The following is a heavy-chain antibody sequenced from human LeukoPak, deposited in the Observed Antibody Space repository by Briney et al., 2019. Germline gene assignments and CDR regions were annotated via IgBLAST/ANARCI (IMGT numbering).Heavy chain of an antibody. CDR2: ISSSSSYT. Sequence: GGSLRLSCAASGFTFSDYYMSWIRQAPGKGLEWVSYISSSSSYTNYADSVKGRFTISRDNAKNSLYLQTNSLRAEDTAVYYCARVRKYSSGWYDAFDIWGQGTMVTVSS. CDR1: GFTFSDYY. J-gene: IGHJ3*02. V-gene: IGHV3-11*05. CDR3: ARVRKYSSGWYDAFDI. D-gene: IGHD6-19*01.